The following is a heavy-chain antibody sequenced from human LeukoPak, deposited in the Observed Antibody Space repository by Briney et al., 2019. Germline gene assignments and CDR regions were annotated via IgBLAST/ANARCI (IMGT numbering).Heavy chain of an antibody. CDR2: IKQDGSEK. Sequence: PGGSLRLSCAASGFTFSSYWMSWVRRAPGKGLEWVANIKQDGSEKYYVDSVKGRFTISRDNAKNSLYLQMNSLRAEDTAVYYCARGETVEMATIFDYYYYYMDVWGKGTTVTVSS. V-gene: IGHV3-7*01. D-gene: IGHD5-24*01. CDR1: GFTFSSYW. J-gene: IGHJ6*03. CDR3: ARGETVEMATIFDYYYYYMDV.